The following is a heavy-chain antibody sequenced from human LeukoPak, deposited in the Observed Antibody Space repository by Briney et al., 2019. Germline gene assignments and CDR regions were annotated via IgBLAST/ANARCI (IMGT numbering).Heavy chain of an antibody. Sequence: PSETLSLTCGVSDGSFSGYYWTWIRQPPGKGLEWIGAVNPSGTTDYSPSLKSRLFMSVDTSKNQIFLNLSSVTAADTAVYHCARGRQVFMYFSDGVGYHHLSYFDFWGQGNLVTVSS. CDR3: ARGRQVFMYFSDGVGYHHLSYFDF. CDR1: DGSFSGYY. J-gene: IGHJ4*02. CDR2: VNPSGTT. D-gene: IGHD2-8*01. V-gene: IGHV4-34*01.